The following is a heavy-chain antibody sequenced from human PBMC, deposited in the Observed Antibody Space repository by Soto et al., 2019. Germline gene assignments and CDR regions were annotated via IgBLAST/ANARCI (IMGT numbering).Heavy chain of an antibody. CDR3: AYSSTPFDY. V-gene: IGHV3-23*01. D-gene: IGHD6-13*01. J-gene: IGHJ4*02. CDR2: ISGSGGST. CDR1: GFTFSSYA. Sequence: EVQLLESGGGLVQPGGSLRLSCAASGFTFSSYAMSWVRQAPGKGLEWVSAISGSGGSTYYADSVKGRFTISRDNSKNPRYLQMNSLSAEDTAVYYCAYSSTPFDYWGQGTLVIVSS.